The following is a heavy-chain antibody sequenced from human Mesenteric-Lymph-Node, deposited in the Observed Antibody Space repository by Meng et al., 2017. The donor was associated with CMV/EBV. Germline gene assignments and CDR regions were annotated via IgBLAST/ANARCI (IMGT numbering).Heavy chain of an antibody. V-gene: IGHV1-46*01. J-gene: IGHJ6*02. CDR1: GYTFTSYY. CDR2: INPGRGRT. Sequence: ASVKVSCKASGYTFTSYYMHWVRQAPGQGLEWMGIINPGRGRTSYAQKFQGRVTMTRDTSTSTVYMELSSLRSDDTAVYYCASITTLYYGMDVWGQGTTVTVSS. CDR3: ASITTLYYGMDV. D-gene: IGHD3-3*01.